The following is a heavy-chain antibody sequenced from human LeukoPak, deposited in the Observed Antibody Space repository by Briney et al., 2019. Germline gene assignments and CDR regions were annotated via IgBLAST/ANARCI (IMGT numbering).Heavy chain of an antibody. Sequence: GGSLRLSCAASGFTFSSYGMHWVRQAPGKGLERVAVISYDGSNKYYADSVKGRFTISRDNAKNSLYLQMNSLRAEDTAVYYCARSGPRAYYDILTGYYGSGMDVWGQGTTVTVSS. CDR3: ARSGPRAYYDILTGYYGSGMDV. D-gene: IGHD3-9*01. CDR2: ISYDGSNK. CDR1: GFTFSSYG. V-gene: IGHV3-30*03. J-gene: IGHJ6*02.